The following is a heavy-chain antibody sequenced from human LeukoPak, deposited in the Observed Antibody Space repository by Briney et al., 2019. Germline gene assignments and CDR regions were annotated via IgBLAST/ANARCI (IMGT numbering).Heavy chain of an antibody. D-gene: IGHD5-24*01. CDR2: ISGSGGST. CDR1: GFTFTSYA. V-gene: IGHV3-23*01. CDR3: AKDPRVGSRVATPCH. J-gene: IGHJ4*02. Sequence: GGSLRLSCAASGFTFTSYAMSWVRQAQGKGLEWVSAISGSGGSTYYADSVKGRFTISRDNSKSTLFLQMNSLRAEDTAVYYCAKDPRVGSRVATPCHWGQGTLVTVSS.